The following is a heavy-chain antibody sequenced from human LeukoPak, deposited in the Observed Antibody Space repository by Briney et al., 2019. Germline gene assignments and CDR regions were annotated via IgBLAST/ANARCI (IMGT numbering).Heavy chain of an antibody. J-gene: IGHJ3*02. CDR1: GFTFSNYA. Sequence: GGSLRLSCSAPGFTFSNYAMYWVRQAPGKGLEYVSSISNTGDSTYYSDSVKGRFTISRDNSKNTLYLQMSSLRAGDTAVYHYVKGIVGARAFDIWGQGTLVTVSS. D-gene: IGHD1-26*01. CDR3: VKGIVGARAFDI. CDR2: ISNTGDST. V-gene: IGHV3-64D*06.